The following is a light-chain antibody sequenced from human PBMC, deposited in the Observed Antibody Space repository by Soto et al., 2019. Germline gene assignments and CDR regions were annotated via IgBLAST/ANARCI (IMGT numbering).Light chain of an antibody. J-gene: IGKJ5*01. CDR3: QQSYSTPHT. Sequence: DIQMTQSPSTLPASVVDRVTITCRASQSISKYVNWFQQNPGKAPKLLIYAASSLQSGVPSRFSGSGSGTDFTLTISSLQPEDFATYYCQQSYSTPHTFGQGTRLEIK. CDR2: AAS. CDR1: QSISKY. V-gene: IGKV1-39*01.